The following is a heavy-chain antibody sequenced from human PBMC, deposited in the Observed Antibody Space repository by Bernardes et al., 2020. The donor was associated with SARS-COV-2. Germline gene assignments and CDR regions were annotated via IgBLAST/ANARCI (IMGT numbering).Heavy chain of an antibody. J-gene: IGHJ3*01. CDR2: ISFDGSNK. D-gene: IGHD5-12*01. V-gene: IGHV3-30*18. CDR1: GFSFSSYG. Sequence: GGSLRLSCAASGFSFSSYGMHWVRQVPGKGLEWVAIISFDGSNKYYSDSVKGRFTISRDNSKDTSYLQMNSLRAEDTAVYYCAKDDVEMATIHFDAFDLWGQGKSVTVSS. CDR3: AKDDVEMATIHFDAFDL.